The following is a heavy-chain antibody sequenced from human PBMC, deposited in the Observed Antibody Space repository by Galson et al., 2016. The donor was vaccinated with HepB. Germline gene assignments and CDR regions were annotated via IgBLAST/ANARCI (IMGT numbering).Heavy chain of an antibody. J-gene: IGHJ2*01. Sequence: SLRLSCAASGFTFNNYGMTWVRQAPGKGLEVVSSISRSGDSTDYADSVKGRFAISRDNSKNTLYLQMNSLRAEDTAVYYCARGPRSILARYFDLWGRGTLVTVSS. CDR2: ISRSGDST. D-gene: IGHD6-6*01. V-gene: IGHV3-23*01. CDR3: ARGPRSILARYFDL. CDR1: GFTFNNYG.